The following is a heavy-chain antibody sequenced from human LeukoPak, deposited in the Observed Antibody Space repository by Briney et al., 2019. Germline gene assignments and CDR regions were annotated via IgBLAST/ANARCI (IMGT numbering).Heavy chain of an antibody. V-gene: IGHV1-69*05. CDR3: ARCIAARGYYYYYMDV. D-gene: IGHD6-6*01. Sequence: SVKVFCKASGGTFSSYAISWVRQAPGQGLEWMGGIIPIFGTANYAQKFQGRVTITTDESTSTAYIELSSLRSEDTAVYYCARCIAARGYYYYYMDVWGKGTTVTVSS. CDR2: IIPIFGTA. CDR1: GGTFSSYA. J-gene: IGHJ6*03.